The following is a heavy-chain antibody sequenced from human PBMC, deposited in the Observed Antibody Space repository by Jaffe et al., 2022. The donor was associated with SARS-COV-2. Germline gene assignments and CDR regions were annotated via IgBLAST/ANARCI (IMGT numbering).Heavy chain of an antibody. J-gene: IGHJ2*01. CDR3: GRHYNILTESPEHLDL. V-gene: IGHV3-48*01. Sequence: EEQLVESGGGLVQAGGSLRLSCVASGFIFSSYSMNWVRQAPGKGLEWVSYISSSSGTIYYADSVKGRFTISRDNAKKSLYLQMSSLRTEDTAVYYCGRHYNILTESPEHLDLWGRGILVAVSS. CDR1: GFIFSSYS. D-gene: IGHD3-9*01. CDR2: ISSSSGTI.